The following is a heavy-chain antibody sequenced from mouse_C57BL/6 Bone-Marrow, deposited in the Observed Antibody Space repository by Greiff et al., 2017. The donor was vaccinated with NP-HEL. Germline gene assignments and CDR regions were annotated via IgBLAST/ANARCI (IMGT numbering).Heavy chain of an antibody. CDR1: GFNIKDDY. CDR2: IDPENGDT. CDR3: TTADEYYFDY. J-gene: IGHJ2*01. V-gene: IGHV14-4*01. Sequence: VQLQQSGAELVRPGASVKLSCTASGFNIKDDYMHWVKQRPEQGLEWIGWIDPENGDTEYASKFQGKATITADTSSNTAYLQLSSLTSEDTAVYYCTTADEYYFDYWGQGTTLTVSS.